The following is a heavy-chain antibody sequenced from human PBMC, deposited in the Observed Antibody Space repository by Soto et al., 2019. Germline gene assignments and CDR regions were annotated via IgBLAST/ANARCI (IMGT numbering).Heavy chain of an antibody. Sequence: HPGGSLRLSCAASGFTFSSYGMHWVRQAPGKGLEWVAVIWYDGSDKYYADSVKGRFTISRDNSKNTLYLQMNSLRAEDTAVYYCARGIWFGQKYYYYGMDVWGQGTTVTVSS. D-gene: IGHD3-10*01. J-gene: IGHJ6*02. CDR2: IWYDGSDK. CDR1: GFTFSSYG. V-gene: IGHV3-33*01. CDR3: ARGIWFGQKYYYYGMDV.